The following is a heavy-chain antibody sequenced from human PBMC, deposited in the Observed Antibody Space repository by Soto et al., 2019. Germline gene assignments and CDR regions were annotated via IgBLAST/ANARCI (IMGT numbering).Heavy chain of an antibody. CDR3: ARVRVWSRMRVYGMDV. Sequence: QVQLVESGGGVVQSGRSLRLSCVTSGFRFGDYAMHWVRQAPGKGLEWVAVISYDGRHTYYADSVKGRFTISRDNSRNTLSLQMNSLGDDRAVYYCARVRVWSRMRVYGMDVWGRGTTVTVSS. J-gene: IGHJ6*02. D-gene: IGHD3-10*01. CDR2: ISYDGRHT. V-gene: IGHV3-30*03. CDR1: GFRFGDYA.